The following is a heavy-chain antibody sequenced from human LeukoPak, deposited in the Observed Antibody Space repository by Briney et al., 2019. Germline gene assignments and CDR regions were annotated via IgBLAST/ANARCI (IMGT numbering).Heavy chain of an antibody. Sequence: GGSLRLSCTASGFTFSTYGMHWVRQAPGKGLEWVAFIRYDGSDKYYADSMKGRFTISRDNSKNTLYLQMNSLKAEDTAVYYCAKRDRNDESRYAFDIWGQGTMVTVSS. V-gene: IGHV3-30*02. CDR2: IRYDGSDK. D-gene: IGHD1-1*01. J-gene: IGHJ3*02. CDR3: AKRDRNDESRYAFDI. CDR1: GFTFSTYG.